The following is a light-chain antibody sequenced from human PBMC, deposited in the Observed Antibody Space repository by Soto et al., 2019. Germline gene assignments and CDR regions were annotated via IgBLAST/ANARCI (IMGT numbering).Light chain of an antibody. V-gene: IGLV2-8*01. CDR2: EVN. CDR1: RSDVGAYNY. Sequence: QSALTQPASVSGSPGQSITISCTGTRSDVGAYNYVSWFQQHPGEAPKLIISEVNKRPSGVPNRFSGSKSGNTASLTVSGLQAEDEADYYCTSYGGRDNLIFGGGTKLTVL. J-gene: IGLJ2*01. CDR3: TSYGGRDNLI.